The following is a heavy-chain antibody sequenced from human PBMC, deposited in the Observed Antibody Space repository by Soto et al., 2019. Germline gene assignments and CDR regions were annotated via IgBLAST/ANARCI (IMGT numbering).Heavy chain of an antibody. D-gene: IGHD6-19*01. CDR3: AKDAGSSGWYLYFDY. J-gene: IGHJ4*02. V-gene: IGHV3-9*01. Sequence: GGSLRLSCAASGFTFDDYAMHWVRQAPGKGLEWVSGISWNSGSIGYADSVKGRFTISRDNAKNSLYLQMNSLRAEDTALYYCAKDAGSSGWYLYFDYWGQGTLVTVSS. CDR2: ISWNSGSI. CDR1: GFTFDDYA.